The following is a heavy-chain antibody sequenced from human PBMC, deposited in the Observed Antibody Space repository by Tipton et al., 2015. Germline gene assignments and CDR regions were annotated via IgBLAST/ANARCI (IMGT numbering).Heavy chain of an antibody. CDR1: GGSFSDYY. D-gene: IGHD1-26*01. V-gene: IGHV4-59*01. CDR3: ARVPYRGGVIDP. Sequence: TLSLTCTVSGGSFSDYYWSWIRQPPGEGLEWIGYIYYSGSTTYNASLKSRVSLSIDTSKNQFSLKLSSVTAADTAVYYCARVPYRGGVIDPWGQGTLVTVSS. CDR2: IYYSGST. J-gene: IGHJ5*02.